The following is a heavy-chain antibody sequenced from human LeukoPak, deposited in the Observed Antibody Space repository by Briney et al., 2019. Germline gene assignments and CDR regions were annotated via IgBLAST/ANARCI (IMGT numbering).Heavy chain of an antibody. J-gene: IGHJ5*02. V-gene: IGHV1-2*02. CDR1: GYTFTAYY. CDR3: ARTREYSSSWYFPPFDP. D-gene: IGHD6-13*01. CDR2: INPKSGGT. Sequence: ASVKVSCKASGYTFTAYYLHWVRQAPGQGLEWMGWINPKSGGTYYAQKFQGSVTMTRDTSMSTAYMYINKLTSDDTAVYYCARTREYSSSWYFPPFDPWGQGTLVTVSS.